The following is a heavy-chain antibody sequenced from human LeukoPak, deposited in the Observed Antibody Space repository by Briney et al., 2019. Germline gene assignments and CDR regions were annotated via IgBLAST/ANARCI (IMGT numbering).Heavy chain of an antibody. CDR3: ARGLTYVRWGYSYGYGGWFDP. Sequence: SETLSLTCAVYGGSFSGYYWSWIRQPPGKGLEWIGEINHSGSTNYNPSLKSRVTISVDTSKNQFSLKLSSVTAADTAVYYCARGLTYVRWGYSYGYGGWFDPWGQGTLVTVSS. J-gene: IGHJ5*02. CDR2: INHSGST. V-gene: IGHV4-34*01. D-gene: IGHD5-18*01. CDR1: GGSFSGYY.